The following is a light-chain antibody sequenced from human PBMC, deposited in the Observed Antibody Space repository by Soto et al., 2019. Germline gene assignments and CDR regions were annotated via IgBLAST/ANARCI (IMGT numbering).Light chain of an antibody. CDR2: KAS. V-gene: IGKV1-5*03. Sequence: IHVTQSPSTLSASVGDRVTITCRASQSISSWLAWYQQKPGKAPKLLIYKASSLESGVPSRFSGSGSGTEFTLTISSLQPDDFATYYCQQYNSYPWTFGQGTKVDIK. J-gene: IGKJ1*01. CDR3: QQYNSYPWT. CDR1: QSISSW.